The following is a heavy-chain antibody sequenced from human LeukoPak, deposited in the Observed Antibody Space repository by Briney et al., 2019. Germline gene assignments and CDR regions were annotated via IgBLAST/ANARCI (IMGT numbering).Heavy chain of an antibody. CDR3: TRDIGDFVSDF. V-gene: IGHV4-39*02. CDR2: IHYGGTT. CDR1: GGSIGSGYY. J-gene: IGHJ4*02. Sequence: SETLSLTCTVSGGSIGSGYYRAWIRQPPGKGLEWIGSIHYGGTTHYNPSLQSRVSISADTSKNQFALDLRSVTAADTAVYYCTRDIGDFVSDFWGQGTLVTVSS. D-gene: IGHD2-21*02.